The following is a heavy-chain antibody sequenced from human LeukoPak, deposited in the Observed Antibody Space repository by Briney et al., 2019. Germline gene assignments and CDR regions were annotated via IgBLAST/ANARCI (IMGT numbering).Heavy chain of an antibody. CDR3: AREGLRSSGWVGWFDP. D-gene: IGHD6-19*01. CDR2: IYYSGST. V-gene: IGHV4-59*01. Sequence: PSETLSLTCTVSGGSISSYYWSWIRQPPGKGLEWIGYIYYSGSTNYNPSLKSRVTISVDTSKNQFSLKLSSVTAADTAVYYCAREGLRSSGWVGWFDPWGQGTLVTVSS. CDR1: GGSISSYY. J-gene: IGHJ5*02.